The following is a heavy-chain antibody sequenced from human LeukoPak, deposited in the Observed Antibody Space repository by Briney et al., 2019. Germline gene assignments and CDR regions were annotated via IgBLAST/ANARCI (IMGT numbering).Heavy chain of an antibody. CDR2: INHSGST. CDR1: GGSFSGYY. J-gene: IGHJ4*02. Sequence: SETLSLTCAVYGGSFSGYYRSWIRQPPGKGLEWIGEINHSGSTNYNPSLKSRVTISVDTSKNQFSLKLSSVTAADTAVYYCARVVGQWLVRFDYWGQGTLVTVSS. D-gene: IGHD6-19*01. V-gene: IGHV4-34*01. CDR3: ARVVGQWLVRFDY.